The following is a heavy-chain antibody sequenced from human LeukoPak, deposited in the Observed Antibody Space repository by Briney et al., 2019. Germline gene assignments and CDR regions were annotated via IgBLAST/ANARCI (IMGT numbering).Heavy chain of an antibody. J-gene: IGHJ3*02. CDR2: IRYDGSNK. Sequence: PGGSLRLSCAASGFTFSSYGMHWVRQAPGKGLEWVAFIRYDGSNKYYADSVKGRFTISRDNSKNTLYLQMNSLRAEDTAVYYCAKVEHYGDYPLDAFDIWGQGTMVTVSS. CDR1: GFTFSSYG. D-gene: IGHD4-17*01. CDR3: AKVEHYGDYPLDAFDI. V-gene: IGHV3-30*02.